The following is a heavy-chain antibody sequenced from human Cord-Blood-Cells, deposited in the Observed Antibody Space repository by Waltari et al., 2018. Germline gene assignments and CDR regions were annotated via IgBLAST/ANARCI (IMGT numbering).Heavy chain of an antibody. CDR1: GYSISSGYY. CDR3: ASIAARDAFDI. CDR2: IYHSGST. D-gene: IGHD6-6*01. J-gene: IGHJ3*02. Sequence: QVQLQESGPGLVKPSETLSLTCTVSGYSISSGYYWGWIRPPPGKGLEWIGSIYHSGSTDYNPSLKSRVTISVDTSKNQFSLKLSSVTAADTAVYYCASIAARDAFDIWGQGTMVTVSS. V-gene: IGHV4-38-2*02.